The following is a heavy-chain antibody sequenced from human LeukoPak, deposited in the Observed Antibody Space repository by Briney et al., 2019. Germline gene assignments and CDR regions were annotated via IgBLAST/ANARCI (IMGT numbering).Heavy chain of an antibody. CDR1: GFTFSSYS. J-gene: IGHJ3*02. CDR2: ISSSSSYI. Sequence: GGSLRLSCAASGFTFSSYSMNWVRQAPGKGLEWVSSISSSSSYIYYADSVKGRFTISRDNAKNSLYLQMNSLRAEDTAVYYCARGTQAVAAFDIWGQGTMVTVSS. CDR3: ARGTQAVAAFDI. V-gene: IGHV3-21*01.